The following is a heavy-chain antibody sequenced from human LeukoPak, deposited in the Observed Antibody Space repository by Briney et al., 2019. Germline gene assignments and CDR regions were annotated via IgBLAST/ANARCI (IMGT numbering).Heavy chain of an antibody. J-gene: IGHJ4*02. V-gene: IGHV2-70*04. CDR1: GLSLSSGGVR. CDR2: IDWDDDK. Sequence: SGPTLVNPTQTLTLTCTFSGLSLSSGGVRASWIRQPPGKALERLARIDWDDDKFYSTSLKTRLTISKETSKNQVVLTMTNMDPVDTATYYCVAGYPIHYWGQGILVTVSS. CDR3: VAGYPIHY. D-gene: IGHD6-19*01.